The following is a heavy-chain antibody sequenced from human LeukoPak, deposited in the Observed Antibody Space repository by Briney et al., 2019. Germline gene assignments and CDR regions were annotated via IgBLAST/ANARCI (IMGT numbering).Heavy chain of an antibody. V-gene: IGHV3-23*01. CDR1: AFPFSTYV. J-gene: IGHJ4*02. CDR3: AKGGLTAPLHY. D-gene: IGHD1-14*01. Sequence: GGSLRLSCAASAFPFSTYVMSWVRQAPGGGLEWISSISGDGARTYYTNSVKGRFTIFRDNPKNTLFLQVNSLRVEDTAVYYCAKGGLTAPLHYWGQGTLVTVSS. CDR2: ISGDGART.